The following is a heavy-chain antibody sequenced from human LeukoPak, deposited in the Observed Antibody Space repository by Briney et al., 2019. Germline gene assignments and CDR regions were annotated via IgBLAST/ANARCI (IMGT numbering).Heavy chain of an antibody. D-gene: IGHD6-19*01. V-gene: IGHV3-53*01. J-gene: IGHJ4*02. CDR1: GFTVSSNS. Sequence: GGSLRLSCTVSGFTVSSNSMSWVRQAPGKGLEWVSFIYSDNTHYSDSVKGRFTISRDNSKDTLYLQMNSLRAEDTAVYYCARAGYSSGWYEGFDYWGQGTLVTVSS. CDR2: IYSDNT. CDR3: ARAGYSSGWYEGFDY.